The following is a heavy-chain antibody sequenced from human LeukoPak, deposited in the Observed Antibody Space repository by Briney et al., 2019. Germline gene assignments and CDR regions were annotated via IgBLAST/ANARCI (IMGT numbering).Heavy chain of an antibody. V-gene: IGHV3-23*01. CDR1: GFSFNRFA. CDR3: AKDEGRLINNWYRQY. J-gene: IGHJ4*02. D-gene: IGHD1-1*01. CDR2: IELDGSDT. Sequence: GGSLRLSCGVSGFSFNRFAMTWVRQAPGRGLEWVSTIELDGSDTYYADSVKGRFAVSRDNSKNTLYLRLNSLRAEDTAVYYCAKDEGRLINNWYRQYWGQGTLVTVSS.